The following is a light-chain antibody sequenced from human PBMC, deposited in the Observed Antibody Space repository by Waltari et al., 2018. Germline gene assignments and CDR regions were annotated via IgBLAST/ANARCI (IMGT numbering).Light chain of an antibody. CDR1: SSDVGGYNY. J-gene: IGLJ2*01. V-gene: IGLV2-14*03. Sequence: QSALTQPASVSGSPGQSIPLSCTGTSSDVGGYNYVSWYQQHPGKAPKLLIYDVDYRPSGVSNRFSGSKTVNTASLTISGLQAVDEAVYYCASFTGNVVFGGGTKLTVL. CDR2: DVD. CDR3: ASFTGNVV.